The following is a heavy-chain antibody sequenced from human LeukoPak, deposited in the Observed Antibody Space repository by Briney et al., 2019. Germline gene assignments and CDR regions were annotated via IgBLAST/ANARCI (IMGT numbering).Heavy chain of an antibody. V-gene: IGHV4-38-2*01. Sequence: PSATLSLTCAVSGYSISSGYYWGWIRQPPGKGLEWIGSIYHSGSTYYNPSLKSRVTISVDTSKNQFSLKLSSVTAADTAVYYSAGTALDAFDIWGQGTMVIVSS. CDR3: AGTALDAFDI. CDR1: GYSISSGYY. J-gene: IGHJ3*02. CDR2: IYHSGST.